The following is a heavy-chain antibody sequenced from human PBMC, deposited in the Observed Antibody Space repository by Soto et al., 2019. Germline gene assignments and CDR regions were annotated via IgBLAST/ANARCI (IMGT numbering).Heavy chain of an antibody. CDR3: ERGYYDSSGKSNTFES. CDR2: VYYSGST. Sequence: SEPLSLTCTVSGASISSSYWSWIRQSPGKGLEWIGYVYYSGSTNYNPSLKSRVTISVDTSKNQFSLKLSSVTAADTAVYYCERGYYDSSGKSNTFESWGQGTMVTV. J-gene: IGHJ3*02. CDR1: GASISSSY. D-gene: IGHD3-22*01. V-gene: IGHV4-59*01.